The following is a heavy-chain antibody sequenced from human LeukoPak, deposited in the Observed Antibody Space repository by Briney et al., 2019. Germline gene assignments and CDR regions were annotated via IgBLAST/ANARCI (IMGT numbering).Heavy chain of an antibody. CDR1: GFTFSRYW. D-gene: IGHD3-16*01. Sequence: GRSLRLSCAASGFTFSRYWMHWVRQAPGKGLVWISRLNGDGSGTSYADSVQGRFTISRDNAKNTLYLQMNSLTAEDTAVYYCASRPRGTYFFDHWGQGTLVTVSS. J-gene: IGHJ4*02. CDR3: ASRPRGTYFFDH. CDR2: LNGDGSGT. V-gene: IGHV3-74*01.